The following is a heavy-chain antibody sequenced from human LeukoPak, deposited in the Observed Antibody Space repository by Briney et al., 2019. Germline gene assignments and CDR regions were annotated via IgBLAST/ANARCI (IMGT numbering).Heavy chain of an antibody. CDR1: GFTFSSYW. CDR3: ARVSSDYDFWSGYYTDYYYYYYYMDV. J-gene: IGHJ6*03. D-gene: IGHD3-3*01. Sequence: GGSLRLSCAASGFTFSSYWMSWVRQAPGKGLEWVANIKQDGSEKYYVDSVKGRFTISRDNAKDSLYLQMNSLRAEDTAVYYCARVSSDYDFWSGYYTDYYYYYYYMDVWGKGTTVTVSS. CDR2: IKQDGSEK. V-gene: IGHV3-7*01.